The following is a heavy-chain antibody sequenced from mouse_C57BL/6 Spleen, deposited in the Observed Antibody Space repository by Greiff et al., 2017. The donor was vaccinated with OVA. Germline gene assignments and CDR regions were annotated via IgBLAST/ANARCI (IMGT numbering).Heavy chain of an antibody. V-gene: IGHV1-50*01. CDR1: GYTFTSYW. CDR2: IDPSDSYT. Sequence: QVQLQQPGAELVKPGASVKLSCKASGYTFTSYWMQWVKQRPGQGLEWIGEIDPSDSYTNYNQKFKGKATLTVDTSSSTAYMQLSSLTSEDSAVYYCARSSGDWGQGTTLTVSS. J-gene: IGHJ2*01. CDR3: ARSSGD.